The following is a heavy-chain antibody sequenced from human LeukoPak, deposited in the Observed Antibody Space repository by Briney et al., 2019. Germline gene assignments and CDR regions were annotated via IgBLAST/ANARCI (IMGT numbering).Heavy chain of an antibody. V-gene: IGHV1-69*06. J-gene: IGHJ4*02. CDR1: GYTFTDYY. Sequence: ASVKVPCKASGYTFTDYYMHWVRQAPGQGLEWMGGIIPIFGTANYAQKFQGRVTITADKSTSTAYMELSSLRSEDTAVYYCARDQATEGHYYGSGSSYYFDYWGQGTLVTVSS. CDR3: ARDQATEGHYYGSGSSYYFDY. CDR2: IIPIFGTA. D-gene: IGHD3-10*01.